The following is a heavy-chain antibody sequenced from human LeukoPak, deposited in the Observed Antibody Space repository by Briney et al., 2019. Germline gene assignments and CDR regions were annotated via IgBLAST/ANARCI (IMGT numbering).Heavy chain of an antibody. CDR2: IYRSGST. Sequence: SETLSLTCAVHGGSLSGYYWSWIRQPPGRGLEWIGNIYRSGSTSYNPSLKSRVTISVDTSKNQFSLKVNSVTAADTAVYYCARRHSSGWFYYWGQGTLVTVSS. D-gene: IGHD6-19*01. CDR1: GGSLSGYY. V-gene: IGHV4-34*01. CDR3: ARRHSSGWFYY. J-gene: IGHJ4*02.